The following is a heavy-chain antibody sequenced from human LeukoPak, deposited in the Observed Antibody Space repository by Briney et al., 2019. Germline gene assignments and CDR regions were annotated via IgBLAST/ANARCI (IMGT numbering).Heavy chain of an antibody. D-gene: IGHD1-26*01. CDR2: IYHSGST. CDR3: ARVPRGSYTFDY. V-gene: IGHV4-39*07. CDR1: GGSISSSSYY. J-gene: IGHJ4*02. Sequence: SETLSLTCTVSGGSISSSSYYWGWIRQPPGKGLEWIGSIYHSGSTNYNPSLKSRVTISVDTSKNQFSLKLSSVTAADTAVYYCARVPRGSYTFDYWGQGTLVTVS.